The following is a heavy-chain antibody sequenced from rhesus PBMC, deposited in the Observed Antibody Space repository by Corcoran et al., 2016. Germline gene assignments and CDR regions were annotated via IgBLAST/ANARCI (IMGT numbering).Heavy chain of an antibody. J-gene: IGHJ3*01. CDR2: ISSSGGST. Sequence: QLQLQEPGPGLVKPSETLTLTCAVSGGSISSNYWSWIRQPPGKGLAWIGRISSSGGSTDYNPPLKSRVPISTATSKNQFSLKLSYVTAADTAVYYCARESGSYYLDAFDFWGQGLRVTVSS. CDR3: ARESGSYYLDAFDF. V-gene: IGHV4-173*01. CDR1: GGSISSNY. D-gene: IGHD3-16*01.